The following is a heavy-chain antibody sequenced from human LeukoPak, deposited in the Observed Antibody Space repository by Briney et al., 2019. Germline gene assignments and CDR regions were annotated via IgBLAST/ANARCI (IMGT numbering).Heavy chain of an antibody. D-gene: IGHD2-15*01. J-gene: IGHJ6*02. Sequence: PGGSLRLSCAASGFTFSSYWMHWVRHAPGKGLVWVSRINSDGSSTSYADSVKGRFTISRDNAKNTLYLQMNRLRAEDTAVYYCARDKDQDGMDVWGQGTTVTVSS. CDR1: GFTFSSYW. CDR3: ARDKDQDGMDV. V-gene: IGHV3-74*01. CDR2: INSDGSST.